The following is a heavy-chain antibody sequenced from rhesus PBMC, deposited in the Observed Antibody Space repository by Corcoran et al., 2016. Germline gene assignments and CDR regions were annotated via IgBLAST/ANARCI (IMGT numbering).Heavy chain of an antibody. CDR3: GREGRSGSWDFDY. D-gene: IGHD6-25*01. CDR2: IYGSGSST. CDR1: GGSISSSY. J-gene: IGHJ4*01. Sequence: QLQLQESGPGLVKPSETLSVTCAVSGGSISSSYWSWIRQAPGKGLEWIGYIYGSGSSTNYNPSLKSRVTLSVDTSKNQLSLKLSAVTTADTAVYYCGREGRSGSWDFDYWGQGVLVTVSS. V-gene: IGHV4-169*02.